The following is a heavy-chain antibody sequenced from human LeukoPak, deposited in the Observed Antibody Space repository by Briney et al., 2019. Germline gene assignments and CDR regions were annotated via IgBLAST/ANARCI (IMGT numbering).Heavy chain of an antibody. J-gene: IGHJ4*02. Sequence: GGSLRLSXAASGFTFSSYAMSWVRQAPGKGLEWVSAISGSGGSTYYADSVKGRFTISRDNSKNTLYLQMNSLRAEDTAVYYCAKSEDSPIWFGELKRDYWGQGTLVTVSS. CDR1: GFTFSSYA. V-gene: IGHV3-23*01. CDR3: AKSEDSPIWFGELKRDY. D-gene: IGHD3-10*01. CDR2: ISGSGGST.